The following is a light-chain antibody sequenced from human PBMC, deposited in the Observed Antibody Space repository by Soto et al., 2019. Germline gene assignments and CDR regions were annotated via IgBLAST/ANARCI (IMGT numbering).Light chain of an antibody. J-gene: IGLJ3*02. CDR3: AAWDDILNGWV. V-gene: IGLV2-11*01. Sequence: QSALSQPRSMSESPGQSVTISCSGTSRDVGAYNYVSWFQHHPGKAPKLIIYDVTRRPSGVPDRFSGSKSGNTASLTISGLQTEDEADYYCAAWDDILNGWVFGGGTKLTVL. CDR1: SRDVGAYNY. CDR2: DVT.